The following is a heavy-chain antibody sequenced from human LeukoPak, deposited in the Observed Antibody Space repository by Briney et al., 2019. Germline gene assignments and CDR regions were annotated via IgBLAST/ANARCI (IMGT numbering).Heavy chain of an antibody. CDR3: ARGPAGSRATLAS. Sequence: SVKVSCKASGGTFSSYAISWVRQAPGQGLEWMGGIIPIFGTANYAQKFQGRVTLTADESTSTAYMELSSLRSEDTAVYYCARGPAGSRATLASWGQGTLVTVSS. J-gene: IGHJ5*02. CDR1: GGTFSSYA. D-gene: IGHD6-19*01. V-gene: IGHV1-69*13. CDR2: IIPIFGTA.